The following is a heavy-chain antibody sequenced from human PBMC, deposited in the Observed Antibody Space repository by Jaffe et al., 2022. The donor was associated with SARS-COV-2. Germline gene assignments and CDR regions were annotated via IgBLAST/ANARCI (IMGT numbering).Heavy chain of an antibody. CDR2: ISYNGIP. D-gene: IGHD1-26*01. J-gene: IGHJ4*02. Sequence: QVQLQESGPGLVKPSETLSLTCIVTGDSINNRRYYWGWIRQPPGEALEWIATISYNGIPYYNPSLKSRVTTSIDTSKNQFSLSLTSVTAADTAVFYCARLVGPTYVSGYYFDNWGLGTLVTVSS. CDR1: GDSINNRRYY. CDR3: ARLVGPTYVSGYYFDN. V-gene: IGHV4-39*01.